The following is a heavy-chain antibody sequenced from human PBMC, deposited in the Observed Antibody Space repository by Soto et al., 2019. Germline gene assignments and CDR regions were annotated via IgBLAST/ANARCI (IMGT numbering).Heavy chain of an antibody. J-gene: IGHJ6*02. D-gene: IGHD6-19*01. V-gene: IGHV3-74*01. CDR1: GFTFSSYW. CDR3: ASPSGWYDYYYYGMDV. CDR2: INSDGSST. Sequence: VGSLRLSGAASGFTFSSYWMHWVRQAPGKGLVWVSRINSDGSSTSYADSVKGRFTISRDNAKNTLYLQMNSLRAEDMAVYYCASPSGWYDYYYYGMDVWGQGTTVTVSS.